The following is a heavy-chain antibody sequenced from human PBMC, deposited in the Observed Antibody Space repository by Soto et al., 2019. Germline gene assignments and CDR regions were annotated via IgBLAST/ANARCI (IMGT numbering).Heavy chain of an antibody. CDR1: GFTFSSYA. D-gene: IGHD2-15*01. J-gene: IGHJ4*02. CDR2: ISGSGGST. CDR3: AKDYCSGGSCYLFAY. V-gene: IGHV3-23*01. Sequence: EVQLLEAGGGLVQPGGSLRLSCAASGFTFSSYAMSWVRQAPGKGLEWVSAISGSGGSTYYADSVKGRFTISRDNSKNTLYLQMNSLRAEDTAVYYCAKDYCSGGSCYLFAYWGQGTLVTVSS.